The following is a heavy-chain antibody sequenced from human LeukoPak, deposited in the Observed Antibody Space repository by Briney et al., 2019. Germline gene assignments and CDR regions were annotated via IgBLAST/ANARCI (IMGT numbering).Heavy chain of an antibody. D-gene: IGHD2-8*01. V-gene: IGHV4-59*01. J-gene: IGHJ4*02. CDR1: GGSISSYY. CDR3: ARDGKDYCSNGVCYFFGGN. Sequence: PSETLSLTCTVSGGSISSYYWSWIRQPPGKGLEWIGYIYYSGSTNYNPSLKSRVTISVDTSKNQFSLKLSSVTAADTAVYYCARDGKDYCSNGVCYFFGGNWGQGTLVTVSS. CDR2: IYYSGST.